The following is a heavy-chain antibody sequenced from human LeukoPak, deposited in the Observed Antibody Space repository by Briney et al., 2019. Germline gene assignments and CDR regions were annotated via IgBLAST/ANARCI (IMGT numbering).Heavy chain of an antibody. CDR2: INHSGST. D-gene: IGHD6-13*01. J-gene: IGHJ4*02. V-gene: IGHV4-34*01. CDR1: GGSFSCYY. Sequence: SETLSLTCPVYGGSFSCYYLSWIRQPPGKGLEWIGEINHSGSTNYNPSLKSRVTISVDTSKNQFSLKLSSVTAADTAVYYCARAGGYSSSWSFDYWGQGTLVTVSS. CDR3: ARAGGYSSSWSFDY.